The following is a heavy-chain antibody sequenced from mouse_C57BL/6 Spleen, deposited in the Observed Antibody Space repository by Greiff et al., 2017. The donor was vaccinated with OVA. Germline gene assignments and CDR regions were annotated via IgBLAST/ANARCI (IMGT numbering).Heavy chain of an antibody. CDR3: ARSYYGSSYDH. CDR1: GYTFTSYW. D-gene: IGHD1-1*01. V-gene: IGHV1-61*01. Sequence: VQLQQPGAELVRPGSSVKLSCKASGYTFTSYWMDWVKQRPGQGLEWIGNIYPSDSETHYNQKFKDKATLTVDKSSSTAYMQLSSLTSEDSAVYYCARSYYGSSYDHWGQGTTLTVSS. CDR2: IYPSDSET. J-gene: IGHJ2*01.